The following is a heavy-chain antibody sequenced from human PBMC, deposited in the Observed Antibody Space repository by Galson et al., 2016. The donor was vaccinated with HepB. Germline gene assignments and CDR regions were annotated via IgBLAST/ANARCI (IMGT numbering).Heavy chain of an antibody. CDR1: SDSINSSSYY. CDR3: ARTAARLHFDS. J-gene: IGHJ4*02. Sequence: SETLSLTCVVSSDSINSSSYYWGWIRQPPGKGLEWIGNIYSSESTFYNPSLKSRVTISVDASKNQFSLKLSSVTAADTAVYYCARTAARLHFDSGGQGTLVTVSS. CDR2: IYSSEST. V-gene: IGHV4-39*01. D-gene: IGHD6-6*01.